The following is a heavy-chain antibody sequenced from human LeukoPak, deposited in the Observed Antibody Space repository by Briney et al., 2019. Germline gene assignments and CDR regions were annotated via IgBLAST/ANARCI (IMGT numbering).Heavy chain of an antibody. J-gene: IGHJ4*02. Sequence: PGGSLRLSCAASGFTFSSYTMHWIRQAPGKGLEWVSSISGSNSYIFYADSVKGRFTVSRDNAKDSLYLQMNSLRAEDTVVYYCARDVERELPDDYWGQGTLVTVSS. CDR2: ISGSNSYI. CDR3: ARDVERELPDDY. CDR1: GFTFSSYT. V-gene: IGHV3-21*01. D-gene: IGHD1-26*01.